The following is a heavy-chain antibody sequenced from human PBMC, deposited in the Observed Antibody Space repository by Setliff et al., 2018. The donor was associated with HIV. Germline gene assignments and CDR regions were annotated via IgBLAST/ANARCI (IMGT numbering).Heavy chain of an antibody. Sequence: PSETLSHTCTVSGGSLSNYYWSWIRQSPGKGLVWVGYVYFSGSTEYNPSLRGRVTISVDTSKNQLSLKLTSVTAADTAVYYCVRGGYSSTWYYYYYMDVWGKGTTVTVSS. J-gene: IGHJ6*03. CDR1: GGSLSNYY. CDR3: VRGGYSSTWYYYYYMDV. V-gene: IGHV4-59*01. CDR2: VYFSGST. D-gene: IGHD6-13*01.